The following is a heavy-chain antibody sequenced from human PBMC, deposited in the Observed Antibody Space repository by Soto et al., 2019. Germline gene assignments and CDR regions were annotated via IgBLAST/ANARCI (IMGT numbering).Heavy chain of an antibody. D-gene: IGHD1-26*01. CDR1: GFTVSSSY. CDR3: ARHVGFYWYFDL. Sequence: EVQLVESGGGLVQPGGSLRLSCAASGFTVSSSYMGWVRQAPGKGLEWVSSIYSGGNTYYADSVRGSFTISTDNSKDSLYLQMNSLRVDDTAMFYCARHVGFYWYFDLWGRGPLVTVAS. J-gene: IGHJ2*01. CDR2: IYSGGNT. V-gene: IGHV3-66*04.